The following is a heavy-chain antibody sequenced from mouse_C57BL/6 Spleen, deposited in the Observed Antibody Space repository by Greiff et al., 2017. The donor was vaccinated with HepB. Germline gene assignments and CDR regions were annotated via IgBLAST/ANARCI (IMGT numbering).Heavy chain of an antibody. D-gene: IGHD1-1*01. CDR2: INPSSGYT. V-gene: IGHV1-4*01. J-gene: IGHJ4*01. CDR3: ARWGTTVCYAMDY. Sequence: VQLQQSGAELARPGASVKMSCKASGYTFTSYTMHWVKQRPGQGLEWIGYINPSSGYTKYNQKFKDKATLTADKSSSTAYMQLSSLTSEDSAVYYCARWGTTVCYAMDYWGQGTSVTVSS. CDR1: GYTFTSYT.